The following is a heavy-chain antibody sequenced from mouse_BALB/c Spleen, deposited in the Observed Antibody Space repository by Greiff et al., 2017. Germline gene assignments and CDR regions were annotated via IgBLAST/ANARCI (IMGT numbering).Heavy chain of an antibody. CDR2: ISSGSSTI. J-gene: IGHJ4*01. D-gene: IGHD2-2*01. Sequence: EVKVVESGGGLVQPGGSRKLSCAASGFTFSSFGMHWVRQAPEKGLEWVAYISSGSSTIYYADTVKGRFTISRDNPKNTLFLQMTSLRSEDTAMYYCARSEGYPCGMDYWGQGTSVTVSS. CDR1: GFTFSSFG. CDR3: ARSEGYPCGMDY. V-gene: IGHV5-17*02.